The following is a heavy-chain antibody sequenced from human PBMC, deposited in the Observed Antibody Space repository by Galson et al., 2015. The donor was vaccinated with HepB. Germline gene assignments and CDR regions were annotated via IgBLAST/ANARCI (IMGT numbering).Heavy chain of an antibody. CDR3: TRHRELWNFDY. J-gene: IGHJ4*02. Sequence: SLRLSCAASGFTFSGSAMHWVRQASGKGLEWVGRIRSKANSYATAYAASVKGRFTISRDGSKNTAYLQMNSLKTEDTAVCYCTRHRELWNFDYWGQGTLVTVSS. CDR2: IRSKANSYAT. D-gene: IGHD3-10*01. CDR1: GFTFSGSA. V-gene: IGHV3-73*01.